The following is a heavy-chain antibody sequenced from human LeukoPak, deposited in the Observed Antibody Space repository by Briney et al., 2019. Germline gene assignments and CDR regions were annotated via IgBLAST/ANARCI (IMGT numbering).Heavy chain of an antibody. J-gene: IGHJ4*02. D-gene: IGHD6-13*01. Sequence: KSSETLSLTCTVSGGSISSYYWSWIRQPAGNGLEWIGYIYYSGTTNYNSSLKSRVTISVDTSKNQFSLKLSSVTAADTAVYYCARGVYIAAAQYGYWGQGTLVTVSS. CDR3: ARGVYIAAAQYGY. CDR1: GGSISSYY. CDR2: IYYSGTT. V-gene: IGHV4-59*01.